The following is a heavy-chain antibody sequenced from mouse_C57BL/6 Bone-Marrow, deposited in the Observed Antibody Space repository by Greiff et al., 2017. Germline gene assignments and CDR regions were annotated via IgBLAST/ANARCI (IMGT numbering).Heavy chain of an antibody. J-gene: IGHJ1*03. CDR3: ANGHGSSWYFDV. V-gene: IGHV1-82*01. CDR1: GYAFSSSW. D-gene: IGHD1-1*01. Sequence: QVQLQQSGPELVKPGASVKISCKASGYAFSSSWMNWVKQRPGKGLEWIGRIYPGDGDTNYNGKFKGKATLTADKSSSTAYMQLSSLTSEDSAVYFCANGHGSSWYFDVWGTGTTVTVSS. CDR2: IYPGDGDT.